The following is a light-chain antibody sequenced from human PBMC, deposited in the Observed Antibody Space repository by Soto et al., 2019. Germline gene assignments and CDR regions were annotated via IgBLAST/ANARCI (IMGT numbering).Light chain of an antibody. J-gene: IGKJ2*01. Sequence: DIQMTQSPSTLSASVGDRVTITCRASQSISDWLAWYQQKPGKVPKLLIYKASTLESGVPSRFSGTGSGTEFTLTISSLQPDDFATYYCQQYNGYSIFGQGTKLEIK. CDR1: QSISDW. CDR2: KAS. CDR3: QQYNGYSI. V-gene: IGKV1-5*03.